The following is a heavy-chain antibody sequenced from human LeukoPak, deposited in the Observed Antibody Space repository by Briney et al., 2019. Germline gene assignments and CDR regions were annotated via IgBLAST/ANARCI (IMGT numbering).Heavy chain of an antibody. CDR1: GFTFSTYG. V-gene: IGHV3-30*02. Sequence: GGSLRLSCAASGFTFSTYGIHWVRQAPGKGLEWVAFIRYDGSNKYYADSVKGRFTISKDNSKNTLFLQMNSLRPEDTAVYYCARDRNTDFWSGYYTNYFDYWGQGTLVTVSS. J-gene: IGHJ4*02. CDR2: IRYDGSNK. D-gene: IGHD3-3*01. CDR3: ARDRNTDFWSGYYTNYFDY.